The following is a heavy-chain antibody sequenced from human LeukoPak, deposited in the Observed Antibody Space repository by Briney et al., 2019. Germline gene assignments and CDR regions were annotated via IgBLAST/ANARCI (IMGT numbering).Heavy chain of an antibody. Sequence: SETLSLTCTVSGGSISSYYWSWLRQPPGKGLEWIGYIYYSGSTNYNPSLKSRVTISVDTSKNQFSLKLSSVTAADTAVYYCARELLRHDILTGSYFDYWGQGTLVTVSS. D-gene: IGHD3-9*01. CDR3: ARELLRHDILTGSYFDY. CDR1: GGSISSYY. J-gene: IGHJ4*02. CDR2: IYYSGST. V-gene: IGHV4-59*01.